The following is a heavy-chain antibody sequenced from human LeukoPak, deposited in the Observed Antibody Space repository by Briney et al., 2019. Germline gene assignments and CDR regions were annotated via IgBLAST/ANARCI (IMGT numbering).Heavy chain of an antibody. CDR3: ARWGIVVVPAAFYYYYGMDV. Sequence: GGSLRLSCAVSGFTFSDYWMTWVRQAPGRGLEWVANIKEDGSDKQYVDSVQGRFTISRGNAENSLYLQMNSLRAEDTAVYYCARWGIVVVPAAFYYYYGMDVWGQGTTVTVSS. CDR1: GFTFSDYW. CDR2: IKEDGSDK. D-gene: IGHD2-2*01. V-gene: IGHV3-7*01. J-gene: IGHJ6*02.